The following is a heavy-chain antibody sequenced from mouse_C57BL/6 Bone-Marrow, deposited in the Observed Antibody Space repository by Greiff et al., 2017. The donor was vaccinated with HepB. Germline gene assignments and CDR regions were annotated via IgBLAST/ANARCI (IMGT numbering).Heavy chain of an antibody. CDR2: ISSGSSTN. Sequence: EVQVVESGGGLVKPGGSLKLSCAASGFTFSDYGMHWVRQAPEKGLEWVAYISSGSSTNYYADTVKGRFTISRDNAKNTLFLQMTSLRSEDTAMYYCARELGHYFDYWGQGTTLTVSS. CDR3: ARELGHYFDY. V-gene: IGHV5-17*01. CDR1: GFTFSDYG. J-gene: IGHJ2*01. D-gene: IGHD4-1*01.